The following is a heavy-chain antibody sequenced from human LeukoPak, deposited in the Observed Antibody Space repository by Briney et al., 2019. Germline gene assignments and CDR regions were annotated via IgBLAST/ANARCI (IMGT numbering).Heavy chain of an antibody. CDR3: ARDGVGTYDY. CDR2: IYPNNGDT. J-gene: IGHJ4*02. CDR1: GYTFTDYY. V-gene: IGHV1-2*02. Sequence: ASVKVSCKASGYTFTDYYIHWLRQAPGQGLEWMGWIYPNNGDTSYAQKFQGSVTMTRDTSINTAYMELSSLTSDDTAVYYCARDGVGTYDYWGQGTLVTVS. D-gene: IGHD1-26*01.